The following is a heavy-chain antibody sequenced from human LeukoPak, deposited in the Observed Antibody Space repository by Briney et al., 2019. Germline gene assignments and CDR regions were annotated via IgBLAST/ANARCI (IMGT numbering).Heavy chain of an antibody. CDR2: ISWDGGST. V-gene: IGHV3-43*01. D-gene: IGHD3-9*01. Sequence: GGSLRLSCAASGFTFDDYTMHWVRQAPGKGLEWVSLISWDGGSTYYADSVKGRFTISRDNSKNSLYLQMNGLRTEDTALYYCARGVLRYFALPYGLDVWGQGTTVTVSS. J-gene: IGHJ6*02. CDR1: GFTFDDYT. CDR3: ARGVLRYFALPYGLDV.